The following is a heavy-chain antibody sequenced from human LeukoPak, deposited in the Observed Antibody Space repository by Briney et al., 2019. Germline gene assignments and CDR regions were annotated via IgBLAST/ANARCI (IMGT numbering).Heavy chain of an antibody. CDR1: GFTFSSYW. D-gene: IGHD2-15*01. CDR3: ARERYCSGGSCYGDKAFDY. J-gene: IGHJ4*02. V-gene: IGHV3-7*03. Sequence: GGSLRLSCAASGFTFSSYWMSWVRQAPGKGLEWVANIKQDGSEKYYVDSVKGRFTISRDNAKNSLYLQMNSLRAEDTAVYYCARERYCSGGSCYGDKAFDYWGQGTLVTVFS. CDR2: IKQDGSEK.